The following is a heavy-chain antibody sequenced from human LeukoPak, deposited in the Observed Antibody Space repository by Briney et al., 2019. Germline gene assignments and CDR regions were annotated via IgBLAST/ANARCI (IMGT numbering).Heavy chain of an antibody. D-gene: IGHD3-22*01. Sequence: GGSLRLSCAASGFTFSTYSMNWVRQAPGQGLEWVSSITSSGSYIYYADSVKGRFTISRDNAKNSLYLQMNSLRAEDTAVYYCARDGADYYDSSGYLDYWGQGTLVTVSS. CDR2: ITSSGSYI. CDR1: GFTFSTYS. CDR3: ARDGADYYDSSGYLDY. J-gene: IGHJ4*02. V-gene: IGHV3-21*01.